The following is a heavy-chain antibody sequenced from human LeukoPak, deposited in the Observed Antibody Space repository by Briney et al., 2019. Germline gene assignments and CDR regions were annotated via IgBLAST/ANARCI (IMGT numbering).Heavy chain of an antibody. V-gene: IGHV4-34*01. CDR3: ASLHQVRGLTVFDY. D-gene: IGHD3-10*01. CDR1: GGSFGEYH. J-gene: IGHJ4*02. CDR2: INQRGVT. Sequence: SETLSLTCALYGGSFGEYHWSWIRQPPGKGLEWIGEINQRGVTTYNSFLKSRVILSVDTSKNQFSLKLSSVTAADTAVYYCASLHQVRGLTVFDYWGQGALVTVSS.